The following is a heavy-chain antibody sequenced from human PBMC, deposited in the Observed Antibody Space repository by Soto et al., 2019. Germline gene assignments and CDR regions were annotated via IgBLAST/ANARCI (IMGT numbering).Heavy chain of an antibody. Sequence: SETLSLTCTVSGGSISSSSYYWGWIRQPPGKGLEWIGSIYYSGSTYYNPSLKSRVTISVDTSKNQFSLKLSSVTAADTAVYYCARHPHHVGYYYYMDVWGKGTTVTVSS. V-gene: IGHV4-39*01. CDR2: IYYSGST. J-gene: IGHJ6*03. CDR1: GGSISSSSYY. CDR3: ARHPHHVGYYYYMDV.